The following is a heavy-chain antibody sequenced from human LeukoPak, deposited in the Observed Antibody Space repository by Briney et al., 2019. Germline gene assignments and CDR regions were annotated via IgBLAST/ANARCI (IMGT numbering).Heavy chain of an antibody. D-gene: IGHD5-12*01. Sequence: SGGSLILSCAASGFTFSGNWMHWVRQVPGKGLVWVSGINRDGSSTTYADSVKGRFTISRDNAKNTLYLQVNSLTAEDTAVYYCARDRASYFDYWGQGTLVTVSS. CDR2: INRDGSST. CDR3: ARDRASYFDY. CDR1: GFTFSGNW. V-gene: IGHV3-74*01. J-gene: IGHJ4*02.